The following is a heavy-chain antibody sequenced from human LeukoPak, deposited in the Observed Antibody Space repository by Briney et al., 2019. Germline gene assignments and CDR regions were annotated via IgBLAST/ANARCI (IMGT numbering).Heavy chain of an antibody. J-gene: IGHJ3*02. V-gene: IGHV4-59*01. CDR3: ARDGGCSRTNCYPDAFDI. Sequence: PSETLSLTCTLSGGSINGYYWSWARQPPGKGLEWIGYIYYSGSTNYNPSLKSRVTISVDTSKNQFSLKLTSVTAADTAVYYCARDGGCSRTNCYPDAFDIWGQGTMITVSS. CDR1: GGSINGYY. CDR2: IYYSGST. D-gene: IGHD2-2*01.